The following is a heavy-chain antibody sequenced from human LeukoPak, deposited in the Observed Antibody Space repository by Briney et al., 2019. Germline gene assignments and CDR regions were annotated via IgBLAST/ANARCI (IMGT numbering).Heavy chain of an antibody. CDR1: GGSINSYY. J-gene: IGHJ4*02. Sequence: SETLSLTCTVSGGSINSYYWSWIRQPPGKGLEWIGYIYYSGSTNYNPSLKSRVTISVDTSKNQFSLKLSSVTAADTAVYYCASSPVGATDYWGQGTLVTVSS. CDR2: IYYSGST. D-gene: IGHD1-26*01. V-gene: IGHV4-59*12. CDR3: ASSPVGATDY.